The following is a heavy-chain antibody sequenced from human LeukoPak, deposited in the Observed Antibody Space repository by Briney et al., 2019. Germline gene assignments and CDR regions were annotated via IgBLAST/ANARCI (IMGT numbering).Heavy chain of an antibody. Sequence: GGSLRLSCAASGFTFRSHGMHWVRQAPGKGLEWVTFINYDGSDKYYADSVKGRFTISRDNAKNSLYLQMNSLRAEDTAVYYCASYSGSYYSTDYWGQGTLVTVSS. CDR3: ASYSGSYYSTDY. CDR2: INYDGSDK. CDR1: GFTFRSHG. D-gene: IGHD1-26*01. J-gene: IGHJ4*02. V-gene: IGHV3-30*02.